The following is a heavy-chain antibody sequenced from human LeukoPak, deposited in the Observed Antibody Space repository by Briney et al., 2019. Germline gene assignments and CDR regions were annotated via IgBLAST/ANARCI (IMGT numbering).Heavy chain of an antibody. CDR3: AKDSSVWVVGAISFFDY. Sequence: GRSLRLSCAASGFTFSNYGTHWVRQAPGKGLEWVAAISYDGSTKYYADSVKGRFTSSRDNSKNTLYLQMNSLRPEDTAVYYCAKDSSVWVVGAISFFDYWGQGTLVTVSS. V-gene: IGHV3-30*18. CDR2: ISYDGSTK. J-gene: IGHJ4*02. D-gene: IGHD1-26*01. CDR1: GFTFSNYG.